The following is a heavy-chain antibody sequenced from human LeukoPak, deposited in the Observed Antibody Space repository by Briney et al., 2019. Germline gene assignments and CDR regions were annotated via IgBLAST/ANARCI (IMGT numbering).Heavy chain of an antibody. Sequence: ASVKVSCKASGYTFTSYGISWVRQAPGQGLEWMGWISAYNGNTNYAQKLQGRVTMTTDTSTSTAYMELRSLRSDDTAVYYCARGPLNYYDSSGYYLDYWGQGTLVTVSS. J-gene: IGHJ4*02. V-gene: IGHV1-18*01. CDR1: GYTFTSYG. CDR3: ARGPLNYYDSSGYYLDY. CDR2: ISAYNGNT. D-gene: IGHD3-22*01.